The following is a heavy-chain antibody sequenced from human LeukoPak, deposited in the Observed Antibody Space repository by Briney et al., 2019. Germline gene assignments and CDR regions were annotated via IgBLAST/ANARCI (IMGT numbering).Heavy chain of an antibody. V-gene: IGHV4-31*03. CDR1: GGSISSGGYY. CDR3: ARVEDYYGSGSYPVYYFDY. D-gene: IGHD3-10*01. J-gene: IGHJ4*02. CDR2: IYYSGST. Sequence: PSETLSPTCTVSGGSISSGGYYWSWIRQHPGKGLEWIGYIYYSGSTYYSPSLKSRVTISVDTSKNQFSLKLTSVTAADTAVYYCARVEDYYGSGSYPVYYFDYWGQGTLVTVSS.